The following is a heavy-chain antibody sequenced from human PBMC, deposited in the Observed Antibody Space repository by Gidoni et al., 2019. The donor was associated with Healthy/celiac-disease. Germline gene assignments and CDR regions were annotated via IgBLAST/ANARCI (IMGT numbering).Heavy chain of an antibody. CDR2: IWYDGSNK. CDR1: GFTFSSYG. J-gene: IGHJ3*02. Sequence: QVQLVESGGGVVQPGRSLRLSCAASGFTFSSYGMHWVRQAPGKGLEWVAVIWYDGSNKYYADSVKGRFTISRDNSKNTLYLQMNSLRAEDTAVYYCARDLAIGRKGSGAFDIWGQGTMVTVSS. V-gene: IGHV3-33*01. CDR3: ARDLAIGRKGSGAFDI. D-gene: IGHD3-3*01.